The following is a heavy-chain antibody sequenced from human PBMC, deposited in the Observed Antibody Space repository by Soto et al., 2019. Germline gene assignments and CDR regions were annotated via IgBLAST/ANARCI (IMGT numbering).Heavy chain of an antibody. V-gene: IGHV3-33*01. D-gene: IGHD5-18*01. Sequence: GGSLRLSCAASGFTFSSYGMHWVRQAPGKGLEWVAVIWYDGSNKYYADSVKGRFAISRDNSKNTLYLQMNSLRAEDTAVYYCARDLRGYSYGYYFDYWGQGTLVTVSS. CDR2: IWYDGSNK. J-gene: IGHJ4*02. CDR3: ARDLRGYSYGYYFDY. CDR1: GFTFSSYG.